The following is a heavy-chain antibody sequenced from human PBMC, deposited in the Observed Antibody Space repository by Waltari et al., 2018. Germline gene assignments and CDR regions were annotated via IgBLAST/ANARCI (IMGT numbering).Heavy chain of an antibody. J-gene: IGHJ5*02. D-gene: IGHD1-26*01. CDR1: GYNFTSYE. Sequence: QVQLVQSGAEVKKPGASVTVSCKASGYNFTSYEINWVGQATRQGLEWRGWMNPNSGHTGYAQKFQCRVTITRNSSISTAYMELSSLRSEDTAVYYCARLRPRSGSYSKGWFDPWGQGTLVTVSS. V-gene: IGHV1-8*03. CDR2: MNPNSGHT. CDR3: ARLRPRSGSYSKGWFDP.